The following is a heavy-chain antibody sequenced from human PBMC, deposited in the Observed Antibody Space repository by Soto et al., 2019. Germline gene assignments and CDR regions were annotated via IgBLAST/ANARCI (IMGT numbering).Heavy chain of an antibody. CDR2: IVVGSGNT. V-gene: IGHV1-58*01. D-gene: IGHD1-26*01. CDR3: AAVPPPGRELLRGYYYGMDV. J-gene: IGHJ6*02. CDR1: GFTFTSSA. Sequence: SVKVSCKASGFTFTSSAVQWVRQARGQRLEWIGWIVVGSGNTNYAQKFQERVTITRDMSTSTAYMELGSLRSEDTAVYYCAAVPPPGRELLRGYYYGMDVWGQGTTVTVSS.